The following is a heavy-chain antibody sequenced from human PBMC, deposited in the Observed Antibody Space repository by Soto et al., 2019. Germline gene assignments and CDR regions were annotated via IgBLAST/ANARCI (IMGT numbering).Heavy chain of an antibody. CDR3: ARRRDFWSGYSFDY. D-gene: IGHD3-3*01. CDR2: IFSNDDT. J-gene: IGHJ4*02. CDR1: GFSLNNAKLG. Sequence: QVTLKESGPALVKPTETLTLTCSVSGFSLNNAKLGVSWIRQPPGKALEWLAHIFSNDDTSYSTSLKSRLTISKDTSRSQVVLIMTNMDPVDTATYYCARRRDFWSGYSFDYWGQGTLVAVSS. V-gene: IGHV2-26*01.